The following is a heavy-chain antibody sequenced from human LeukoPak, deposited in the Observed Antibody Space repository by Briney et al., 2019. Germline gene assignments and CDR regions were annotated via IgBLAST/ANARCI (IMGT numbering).Heavy chain of an antibody. CDR1: GGSISSGGYY. J-gene: IGHJ4*01. D-gene: IGHD3-10*01. V-gene: IGHV4-31*03. CDR3: ARGGEYGSDSYYNY. Sequence: SQTLSLTCPVSGGSISSGGYYWNWLRQHPGKGLEGIRYIYYSGSTDYNPSPKTRVTMSVDASKNHCSLKLSSVTAADTAVYYCARGGEYGSDSYYNYWGQGTLVTVSS. CDR2: IYYSGST.